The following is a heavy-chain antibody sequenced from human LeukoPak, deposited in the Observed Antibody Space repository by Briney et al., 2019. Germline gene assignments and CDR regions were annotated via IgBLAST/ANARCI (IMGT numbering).Heavy chain of an antibody. V-gene: IGHV3-33*01. CDR1: GFTFSSYG. CDR3: ARLRYYAVDV. CDR2: IWYDGSNK. J-gene: IGHJ6*02. Sequence: PGGSLRLSCAASGFTFSSYGMHWVRQAPGKGLEWVAVIWYDGSNKYYADSVKGRFTISRDNAKNSLYLQMNSLRAEDTAVYFCARLRYYAVDVWGQGTTVIVSS.